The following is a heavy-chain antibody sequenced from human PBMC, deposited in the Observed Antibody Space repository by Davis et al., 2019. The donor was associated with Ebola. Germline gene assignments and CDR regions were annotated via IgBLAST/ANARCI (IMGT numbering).Heavy chain of an antibody. D-gene: IGHD3-22*01. Sequence: GESLKISCAASGFTFSSYSMNWVRQAPGRGLEWVSYVSSRSGIKYYADSVKGRFTISRDNAKNSLYLQMKNLRDEDTAVYYCARDNHYDSSGSLDYWGQGSLVTVSS. CDR2: VSSRSGIK. J-gene: IGHJ4*02. CDR1: GFTFSSYS. V-gene: IGHV3-48*02. CDR3: ARDNHYDSSGSLDY.